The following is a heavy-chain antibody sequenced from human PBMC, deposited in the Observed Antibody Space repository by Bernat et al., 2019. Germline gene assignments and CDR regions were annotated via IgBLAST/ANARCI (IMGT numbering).Heavy chain of an antibody. V-gene: IGHV3-30-3*01. Sequence: QVQLVESGGGVVQPGRSLRLSCAASGFAFSSYAMHWVRQAPGEGLEWVAVISYDGSKKYYTDSVKGRFTISRDNSKNTLYLQMNSLRAEDTAVYYCARGLTTVTTDGFDIWGQGTLVTVS. CDR2: ISYDGSKK. CDR1: GFAFSSYA. CDR3: ARGLTTVTTDGFDI. D-gene: IGHD4-17*01. J-gene: IGHJ3*02.